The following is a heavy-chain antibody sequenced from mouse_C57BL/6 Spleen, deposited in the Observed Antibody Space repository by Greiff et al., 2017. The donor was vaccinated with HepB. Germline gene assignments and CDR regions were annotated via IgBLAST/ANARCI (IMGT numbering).Heavy chain of an antibody. D-gene: IGHD3-1*01. CDR1: GFNIKDDY. Sequence: EVQLQQSGAELVRPGASVKLSCTASGFNIKDDYMHWVKQRPEQGLEWIGWIDPENGDTEYASKFQGKATITADTSSNTAYLQLSRLTSEDTAVYYCHRGSWFAYWGQGTLVTVSA. CDR3: HRGSWFAY. J-gene: IGHJ3*01. V-gene: IGHV14-4*01. CDR2: IDPENGDT.